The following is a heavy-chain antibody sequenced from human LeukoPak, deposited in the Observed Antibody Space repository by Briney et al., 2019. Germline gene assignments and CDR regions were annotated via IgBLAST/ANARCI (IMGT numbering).Heavy chain of an antibody. D-gene: IGHD1-26*01. Sequence: GASLKISCKASGYTFTNSWIGWVRQKPGKGLEWMGIIWPGGSDTRYSPSFQGQVTISADKSITTAYLQWSSLKASDTAMYYCARPVTGVSPSGAIDFWGQGTQVTVSS. CDR3: ARPVTGVSPSGAIDF. CDR2: IWPGGSDT. J-gene: IGHJ4*02. V-gene: IGHV5-51*01. CDR1: GYTFTNSW.